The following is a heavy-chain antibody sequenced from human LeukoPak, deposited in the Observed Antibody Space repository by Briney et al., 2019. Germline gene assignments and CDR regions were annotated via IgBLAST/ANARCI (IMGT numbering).Heavy chain of an antibody. D-gene: IGHD1-26*01. J-gene: IGHJ3*02. CDR3: ARDSSIVGAPHAFDI. Sequence: PGGSLRLSCAASGFTFSSYGMHWVRQAPGKGLEYVSAISSNGGSTYYANSVKGRFTISRDNSKNTLYLQMGSLRAEDMAVYYCARDSSIVGAPHAFDIWGQGTMVTVSS. V-gene: IGHV3-64*01. CDR1: GFTFSSYG. CDR2: ISSNGGST.